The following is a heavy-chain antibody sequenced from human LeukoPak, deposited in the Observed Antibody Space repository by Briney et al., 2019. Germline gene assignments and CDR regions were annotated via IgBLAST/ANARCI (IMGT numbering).Heavy chain of an antibody. CDR1: GYTFTGYY. CDR3: ARGSSTRVYYYYYMDV. D-gene: IGHD6-6*01. Sequence: ASVKVSCKASGYTFTGYYMHWVRQAPGQGLEWMGWINPNSGGTNYAQKFQGRVTMTRDTSISTAYMEVSRVRSDDTAMYYCARGSSTRVYYYYYMDVWGKGTTVTVSS. CDR2: INPNSGGT. V-gene: IGHV1-2*02. J-gene: IGHJ6*03.